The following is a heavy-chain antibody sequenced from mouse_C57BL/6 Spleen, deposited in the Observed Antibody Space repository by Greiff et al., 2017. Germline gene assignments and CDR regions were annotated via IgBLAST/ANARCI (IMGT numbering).Heavy chain of an antibody. Sequence: QVQLQQPGTELVKPGASVKLSCKASGYTFTSYWMHWVKQRPGQGLEWIGNINPSNGGTNYNEKFKSKATLTVDKSSSTAYMQLSSLTSEDSAVYYCARDPYDYGSSYDAMDYWGQGTSVTVSS. D-gene: IGHD1-1*01. CDR3: ARDPYDYGSSYDAMDY. V-gene: IGHV1-53*01. CDR1: GYTFTSYW. J-gene: IGHJ4*01. CDR2: INPSNGGT.